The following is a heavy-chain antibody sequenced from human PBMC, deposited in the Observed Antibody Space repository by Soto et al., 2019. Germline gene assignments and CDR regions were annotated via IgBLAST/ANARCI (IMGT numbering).Heavy chain of an antibody. CDR3: ARQEGIAAAGSMDV. J-gene: IGHJ6*02. CDR1: GGSISSSSYY. CDR2: IYYSGST. D-gene: IGHD6-13*01. V-gene: IGHV4-39*01. Sequence: PSGTLSLTCTVSGGSISSSSYYWGWIRQPPGKGLEWIGSIYYSGSTYYNPSLKSRVTISVDTSKNQFSLKLSSVTAAATAVYYCARQEGIAAAGSMDVWGQGTTVTVSS.